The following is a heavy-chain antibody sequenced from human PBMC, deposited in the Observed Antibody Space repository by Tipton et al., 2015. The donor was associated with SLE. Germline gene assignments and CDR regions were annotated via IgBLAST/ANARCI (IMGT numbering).Heavy chain of an antibody. CDR1: GFTFSRYW. Sequence: SLRLSCAASGFTFSRYWMTWVRQAPGKGLEWVANIKQDGSEKYYVGSVKGRFTVSRDNAENTLHLQMNSLRADDTAVYYCAKEVTEWERRFDYWGQGTLVTVSS. CDR3: AKEVTEWERRFDY. V-gene: IGHV3-7*03. CDR2: IKQDGSEK. D-gene: IGHD1-26*01. J-gene: IGHJ4*02.